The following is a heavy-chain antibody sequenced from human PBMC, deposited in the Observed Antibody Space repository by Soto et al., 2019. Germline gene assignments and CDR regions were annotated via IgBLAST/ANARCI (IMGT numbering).Heavy chain of an antibody. CDR3: ARGYWVEGYGAGTYFDY. Sequence: GGSLRLSCAASGLNVSSNYMSWVRQAPGKGLEWVSVIYSGTTTHYADSVKGRFTISRDSSKNTLYLQMNSLRAEDTAVYYCARGYWVEGYGAGTYFDYWGQGTLVTVSS. V-gene: IGHV3-66*01. J-gene: IGHJ4*02. CDR2: IYSGTTT. D-gene: IGHD3-16*01. CDR1: GLNVSSNY.